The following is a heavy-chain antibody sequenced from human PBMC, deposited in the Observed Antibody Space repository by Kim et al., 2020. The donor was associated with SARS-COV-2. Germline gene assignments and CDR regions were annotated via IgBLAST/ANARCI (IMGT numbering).Heavy chain of an antibody. D-gene: IGHD2-2*01. V-gene: IGHV4-59*08. Sequence: SETLSLTCTVSGGSISSYYWSWIRQPPGKGLEWIGYIYYSGSTNYNPSLKSRVTISVDTSKNQFSLKLSSVTAADTAVYYCAREIVVVPAAKDDAFDIWG. CDR2: IYYSGST. CDR1: GGSISSYY. J-gene: IGHJ3*02. CDR3: AREIVVVPAAKDDAFDI.